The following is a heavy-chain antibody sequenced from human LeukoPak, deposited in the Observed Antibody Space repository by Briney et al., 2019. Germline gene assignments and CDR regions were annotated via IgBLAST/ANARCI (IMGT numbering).Heavy chain of an antibody. J-gene: IGHJ4*02. V-gene: IGHV1-58*01. CDR3: AAGGAIVYFDY. Sequence: ASVKVSCKASGFTFTSSAVQWVRQARGQRLEWIGWIVVGSGNANYAQKFQERVTITRDMSTSTAYMELSSLRSEDTAVYYCAAGGAIVYFDYWGQGTLVTVSS. CDR2: IVVGSGNA. D-gene: IGHD3-16*02. CDR1: GFTFTSSA.